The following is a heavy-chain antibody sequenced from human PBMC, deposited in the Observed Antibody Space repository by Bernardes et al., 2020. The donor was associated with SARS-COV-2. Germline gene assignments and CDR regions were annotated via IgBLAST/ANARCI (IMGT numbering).Heavy chain of an antibody. CDR2: INPNSGDT. CDR3: ARYVQWLSERFEAFDI. CDR1: GYTFTGYY. V-gene: IGHV1-2*02. D-gene: IGHD3-22*01. Sequence: ASVKVSCKASGYTFTGYYIHWVRQAPGQGLEWMGWINPNSGDTNYAQNFQGRVTMTRDMSISTAYMELSRLRSDDTAVYYCARYVQWLSERFEAFDIWGQGTMVTVSS. J-gene: IGHJ3*02.